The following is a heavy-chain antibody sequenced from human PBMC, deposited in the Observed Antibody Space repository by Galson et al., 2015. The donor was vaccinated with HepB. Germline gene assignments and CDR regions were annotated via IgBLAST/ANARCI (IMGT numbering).Heavy chain of an antibody. CDR2: ISTGNGNT. D-gene: IGHD1-14*01. CDR3: ARVPFAESFDY. Sequence: SCKASGYTFTTYAMHWVRQAPGQSLEWMGWISTGNGNTKYSQKFQGRVTITRDTSASTAYMELSSLRSEDTAVYYCARVPFAESFDYWGQGTLVTVSS. CDR1: GYTFTTYA. V-gene: IGHV1-3*04. J-gene: IGHJ4*02.